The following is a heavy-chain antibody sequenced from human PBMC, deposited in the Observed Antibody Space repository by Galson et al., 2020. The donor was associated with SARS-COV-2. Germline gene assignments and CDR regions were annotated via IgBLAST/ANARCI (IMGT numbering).Heavy chain of an antibody. V-gene: IGHV1-2*02. D-gene: IGHD3-22*01. CDR1: GYTFTGYY. CDR3: ARVGFYYYDSSGYFDY. Sequence: ASVKVSCKASGYTFTGYYMHWVRQAPGQGLEWMGWINPNSGGTNYAQKSQGRVTMTRDTSISTAYMELSRLRSDDTAVYYCARVGFYYYDSSGYFDYWGQGTPVTVSS. J-gene: IGHJ4*02. CDR2: INPNSGGT.